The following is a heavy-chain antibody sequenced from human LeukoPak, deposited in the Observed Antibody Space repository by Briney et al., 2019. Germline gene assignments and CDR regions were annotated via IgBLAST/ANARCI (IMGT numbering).Heavy chain of an antibody. CDR3: ARDSSPYSGYDHLFDY. J-gene: IGHJ4*02. D-gene: IGHD5-12*01. CDR2: ISFYNGNT. V-gene: IGHV1-18*01. Sequence: GASVKVSCRAFGYTFDSYGISWVRQAPGQGLEWMGWISFYNGNTKYPQKFQGRVALTTDTSTNTAYMELRSLRSDDTAVYYCARDSSPYSGYDHLFDYWGQGTLVTVSS. CDR1: GYTFDSYG.